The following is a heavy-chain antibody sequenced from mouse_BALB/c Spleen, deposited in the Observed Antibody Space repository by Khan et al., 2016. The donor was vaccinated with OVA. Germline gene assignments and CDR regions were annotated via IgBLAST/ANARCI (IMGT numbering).Heavy chain of an antibody. CDR1: GFTFTNYG. D-gene: IGHD2-14*01. CDR3: ARVRYNGTMDC. Sequence: QIQLVQSGPELKKPGETVQISCKASGFTFTNYGMNWVKQAPGKGLKWMGWINTYTGEPTFADDFKGRFAFSLETSASTAYLQINSLKNEDTATYFGARVRYNGTMDCWGQGTSVTVSS. CDR2: INTYTGEP. V-gene: IGHV9-3-1*01. J-gene: IGHJ4*01.